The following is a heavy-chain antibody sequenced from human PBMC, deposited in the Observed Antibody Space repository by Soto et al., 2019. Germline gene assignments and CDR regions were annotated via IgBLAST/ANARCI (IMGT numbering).Heavy chain of an antibody. D-gene: IGHD3-3*01. CDR1: GFTFSSYW. J-gene: IGHJ6*03. Sequence: GGSLRLSCAASGFTFSSYWMSWVRQAPGKGLEWVANIKQDGSEKYYVDSVKGRFTISRDNAKNSLYLQMNSLRAEDTAVYYCARDPIFGVVIYYYYMDVWGKGTTVTVSS. V-gene: IGHV3-7*01. CDR3: ARDPIFGVVIYYYYMDV. CDR2: IKQDGSEK.